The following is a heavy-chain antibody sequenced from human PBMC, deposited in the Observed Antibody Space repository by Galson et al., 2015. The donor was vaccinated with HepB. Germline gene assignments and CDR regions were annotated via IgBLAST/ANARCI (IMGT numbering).Heavy chain of an antibody. V-gene: IGHV3-66*02. CDR2: IYSGGST. J-gene: IGHJ5*02. Sequence: SLRLSCAASGFTVSSNYMSWVRQAPGKGLEWVSVIYSGGSTYYADSVKGRFTISRDNSKNTLYLQMNSLRAEDTAVYYCARVLGLAVAGRGNWFDPWGQGTLVTVSS. CDR1: GFTVSSNY. D-gene: IGHD6-19*01. CDR3: ARVLGLAVAGRGNWFDP.